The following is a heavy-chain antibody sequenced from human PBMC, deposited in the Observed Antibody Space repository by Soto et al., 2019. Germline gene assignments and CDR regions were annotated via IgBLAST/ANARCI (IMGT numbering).Heavy chain of an antibody. CDR1: GFTFSDYY. V-gene: IGHV3-11*05. CDR3: ARGMGAAADYFDF. J-gene: IGHJ4*02. CDR2: ISSSTSHT. Sequence: QVQLVESGGGVVKPGGSLRLSCAVSGFTFSDYYITWISQAPGTGLEGVSYISSSTSHTNYAASVKGRLTISRDNAKNSLFLQMNSLRAEDTAVYYCARGMGAAADYFDFWGQGTLVTVSS. D-gene: IGHD6-13*01.